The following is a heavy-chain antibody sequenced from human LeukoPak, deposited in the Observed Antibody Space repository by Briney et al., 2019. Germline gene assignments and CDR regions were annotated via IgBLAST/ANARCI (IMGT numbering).Heavy chain of an antibody. Sequence: ASVKVSCKASGYTFTSYGISWVRQAPGQGLEWMGWISAYNGNTNYAQKLQGRVTMTTDTSTSTAYMELRSLRSDDTAVYYCAREAGLIAARPEDAFDIWGQGTMVTVSS. CDR1: GYTFTSYG. V-gene: IGHV1-18*01. J-gene: IGHJ3*02. CDR2: ISAYNGNT. CDR3: AREAGLIAARPEDAFDI. D-gene: IGHD6-6*01.